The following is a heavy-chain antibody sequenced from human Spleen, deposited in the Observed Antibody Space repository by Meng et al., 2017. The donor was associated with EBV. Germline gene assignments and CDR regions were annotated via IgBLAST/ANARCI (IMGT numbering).Heavy chain of an antibody. D-gene: IGHD6-13*01. J-gene: IGHJ4*02. CDR2: IYSRGST. CDR1: GDSMSSDTYY. V-gene: IGHV4-39*07. Sequence: LTPQESGPGLLKHSEPLSLTCTLSGDSMSSDTYYWGWIRQPPGKGLEWIGSIYSRGSTYYNPSLKYRVTISIDTSKNQFSLTLSSVTAADAAVYFCARAAGVGSSWYYFDYWGQGTLVTVSS. CDR3: ARAAGVGSSWYYFDY.